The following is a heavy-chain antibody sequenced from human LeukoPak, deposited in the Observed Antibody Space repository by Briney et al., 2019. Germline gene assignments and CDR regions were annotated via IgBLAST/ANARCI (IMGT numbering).Heavy chain of an antibody. CDR3: ARDRWGLLGGDF. Sequence: GGSLRLSCAASGFSFSTYWMSWVRQAPGKGLEWVASITRDGSEKYYVDSVKGRFTISRDNAKNSLYLQMNSLRAEDTAVYYCARDRWGLLGGDFWGQGTLVTVSS. CDR2: ITRDGSEK. J-gene: IGHJ4*02. D-gene: IGHD2-8*01. V-gene: IGHV3-7*04. CDR1: GFSFSTYW.